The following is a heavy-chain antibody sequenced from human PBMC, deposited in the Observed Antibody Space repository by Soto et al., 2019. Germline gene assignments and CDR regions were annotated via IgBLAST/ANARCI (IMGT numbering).Heavy chain of an antibody. CDR2: IYPDDSDS. CDR3: ARAYGSGSYYGYYALDV. J-gene: IGHJ6*02. V-gene: IGHV5-51*01. D-gene: IGHD3-10*01. CDR1: GFSFPNYW. Sequence: LGESLKISCKASGFSFPNYWIAWVRQRPGKGLEWMGIIYPDDSDSRYSPSFQGQVIISVDKSITTAYLQWTSLKASDTAMYYCARAYGSGSYYGYYALDVWGQGTTVTVSS.